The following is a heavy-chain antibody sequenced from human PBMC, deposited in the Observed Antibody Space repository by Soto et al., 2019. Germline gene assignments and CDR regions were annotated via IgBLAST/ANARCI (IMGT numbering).Heavy chain of an antibody. Sequence: SGPTLVNPTQTLTLTCTFSGFSLSTSGMCVSWIRQPPGKALEWLALIDWDDDKYYSTSLKTRLTIPKDTSKNQVALTMTNMDPVDTATYYCARIARHHSSGYYYDYWGQGTLVTVSS. CDR2: IDWDDDK. CDR3: ARIARHHSSGYYYDY. D-gene: IGHD3-22*01. V-gene: IGHV2-70*01. J-gene: IGHJ4*02. CDR1: GFSLSTSGMC.